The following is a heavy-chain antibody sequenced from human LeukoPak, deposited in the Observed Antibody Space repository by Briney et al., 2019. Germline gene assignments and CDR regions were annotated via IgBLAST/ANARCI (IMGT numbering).Heavy chain of an antibody. D-gene: IGHD1-14*01. CDR3: AKETARPAGVFEY. CDR1: GFTFSSYE. Sequence: GGSLRLSCAASGFTFSSYEMNWVRQAPGKGLEWGAVISSGGGTEYYADSVKGRFTISRDNSKNTLYLQMNSLRAEDTAVYYCAKETARPAGVFEYWGLGTRVTVSS. V-gene: IGHV3-30*18. J-gene: IGHJ4*02. CDR2: ISSGGGTE.